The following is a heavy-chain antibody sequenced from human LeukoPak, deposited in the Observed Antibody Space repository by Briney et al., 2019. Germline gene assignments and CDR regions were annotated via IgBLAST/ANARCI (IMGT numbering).Heavy chain of an antibody. Sequence: SETLSLTCTVSGGSIRSSYYYWGWIRQPPGKGLEWIGSIYDSGSTYYNPSLKSRVTISVDTSKNQFSLKLNSVTAADTAVYYCARDRSGPDYDFWSGYYPGWFDPWGQGTLVTVSS. CDR2: IYDSGST. J-gene: IGHJ5*02. V-gene: IGHV4-39*02. D-gene: IGHD3-3*01. CDR3: ARDRSGPDYDFWSGYYPGWFDP. CDR1: GGSIRSSYYY.